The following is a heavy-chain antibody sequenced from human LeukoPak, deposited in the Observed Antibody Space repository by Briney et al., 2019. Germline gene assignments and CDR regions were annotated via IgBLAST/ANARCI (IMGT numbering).Heavy chain of an antibody. D-gene: IGHD2-2*01. Sequence: VAVISYDGSIAYYADSVKGRFTISRDNSKNPLYLQMSSLRGEDTAVHFCARGTCTRTSCLRGAADDYWGTGVLVSVSS. V-gene: IGHV3-30*15. CDR3: ARGTCTRTSCLRGAADDY. CDR2: ISYDGSIA. J-gene: IGHJ4*01.